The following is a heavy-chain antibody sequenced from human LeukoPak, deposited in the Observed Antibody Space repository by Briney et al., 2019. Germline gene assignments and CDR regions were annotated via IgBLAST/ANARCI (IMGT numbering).Heavy chain of an antibody. V-gene: IGHV3-30*18. J-gene: IGHJ4*02. Sequence: GTSLRLSCAASGFTFSSYGMHWVRQAPGKGLEWVAVISYDGSNKNDADSVKGRFTIFRDNSKNTLYLQMNSLRAEDTAVYYCAKDRRSSWSFDYWGQGILVTVSS. CDR3: AKDRRSSWSFDY. CDR2: ISYDGSNK. D-gene: IGHD6-13*01. CDR1: GFTFSSYG.